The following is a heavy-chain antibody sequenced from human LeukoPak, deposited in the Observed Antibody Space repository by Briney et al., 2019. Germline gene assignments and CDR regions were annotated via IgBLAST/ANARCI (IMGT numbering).Heavy chain of an antibody. CDR2: FYTSGST. V-gene: IGHV4-61*02. CDR1: GGSLSSGRYY. J-gene: IGHJ6*03. D-gene: IGHD2-15*01. CDR3: ARVVRVVVVAATRGYYYYYMDV. Sequence: PSETLSLTCTVSGGSLSSGRYYWRWIRQPAGKGLEWFGRFYTSGSTNYNPSLKSRVTISVDTSKNQFSLKLSSVTAADTAVYYCARVVRVVVVAATRGYYYYYMDVWGKGTTVTVSS.